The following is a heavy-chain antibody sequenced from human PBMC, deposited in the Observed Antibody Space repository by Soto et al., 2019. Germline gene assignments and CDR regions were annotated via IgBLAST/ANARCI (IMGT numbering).Heavy chain of an antibody. CDR2: IYHSGST. CDR1: GCSISSGGYS. Sequence: QLQLQESGSGLVKPSQTLSLTCAVSGCSISSGGYSWSWIRQPPGNGLELIGYIYHSGSTSYNPSLNSRVTLSVDRSKNQFSLKLSSVTGADTAVYYCARVPAPWGQGTLVTVSS. CDR3: ARVPAP. V-gene: IGHV4-30-2*01. J-gene: IGHJ5*02.